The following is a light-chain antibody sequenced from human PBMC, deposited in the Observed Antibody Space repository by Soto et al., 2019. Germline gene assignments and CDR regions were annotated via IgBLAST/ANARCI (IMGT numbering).Light chain of an antibody. V-gene: IGLV2-14*01. CDR3: TSYEGGGKYV. Sequence: QSVLTQPASVSGSPGQSIAISCTGSSSDVGIYNYVSWYQQHPGKVPKLIIYEVTNRPSGVSNRFSGSKSGNTASLTISGLQAEDEADYYCCTSYEGGGKYVFGTGTKVTVL. J-gene: IGLJ1*01. CDR2: EVT. CDR1: SSDVGIYNY.